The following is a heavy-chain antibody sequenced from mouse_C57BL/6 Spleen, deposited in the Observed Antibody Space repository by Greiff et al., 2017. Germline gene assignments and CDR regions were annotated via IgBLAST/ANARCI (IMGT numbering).Heavy chain of an antibody. D-gene: IGHD2-4*01. Sequence: QVQLQQSGAELVKPGASVKLSCKASGYTFTSYWMHWVKQRPGQGLEWIGMIHPNSGSTNYNEKFKSKATLTVDKSSSTAYMQLVSLTSEDSAVYYCARSNYEYYYAMDDWGQGTSVTVSS. V-gene: IGHV1-64*01. CDR3: ARSNYEYYYAMDD. CDR2: IHPNSGST. J-gene: IGHJ4*01. CDR1: GYTFTSYW.